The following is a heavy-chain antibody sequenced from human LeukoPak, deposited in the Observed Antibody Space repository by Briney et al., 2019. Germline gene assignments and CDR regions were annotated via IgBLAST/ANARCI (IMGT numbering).Heavy chain of an antibody. CDR1: GFTFSSYG. J-gene: IGHJ6*02. CDR3: ARASRSGSRLGGMDV. CDR2: IRYDGSNK. Sequence: GGSLRLSCAASGFTFSSYGMHWVRQAPGKGLEWVAFIRYDGSNKYYADSVKGRFTISRDNSKNTLYLQMNSLRAEDTAVYYCARASRSGSRLGGMDVWGQGTTVTVSS. D-gene: IGHD1-26*01. V-gene: IGHV3-30*02.